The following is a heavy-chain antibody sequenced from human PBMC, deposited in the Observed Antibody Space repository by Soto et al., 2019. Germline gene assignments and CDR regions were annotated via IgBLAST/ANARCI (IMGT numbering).Heavy chain of an antibody. Sequence: GESLKISCKASGYTFTSYWIGWVRQMPGKGLEYMGIIHPRDSDTRYSPSFQGQVTISADKSSSTAYLQWSSLKASDTATYYCATLLSEARDAWGQGTPVTVSS. CDR3: ATLLSEARDA. CDR2: IHPRDSDT. J-gene: IGHJ5*02. V-gene: IGHV5-51*01. CDR1: GYTFTSYW. D-gene: IGHD3-10*01.